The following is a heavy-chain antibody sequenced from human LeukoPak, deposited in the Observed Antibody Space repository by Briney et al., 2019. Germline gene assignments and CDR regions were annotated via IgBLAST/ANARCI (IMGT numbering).Heavy chain of an antibody. Sequence: SETLSLTCTVSGGSISSYYWSWIRQPPGKGLEWIGYIYYSGSTSYNPSLTSRLTISIDTSKNQFSMKLSSVSAADTAVYYCARHIGRYYYYGMDVWGQGTTVTVSS. CDR2: IYYSGST. CDR3: ARHIGRYYYYGMDV. J-gene: IGHJ6*02. D-gene: IGHD1-26*01. V-gene: IGHV4-59*08. CDR1: GGSISSYY.